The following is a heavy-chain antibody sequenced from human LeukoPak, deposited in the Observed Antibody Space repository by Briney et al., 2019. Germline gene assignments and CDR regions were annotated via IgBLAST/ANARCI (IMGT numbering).Heavy chain of an antibody. CDR2: IYSGGST. Sequence: PGGSLRLSCAASGFTVSSNYMSWVRQAPGKGLEWVSVIYSGGSTYYADSVKGRFTISRDNSKNTLYLQMNSLRAEDTAVYYCAREDIVIVPAPRPYYYYGMDVWGQGTTVTVSS. V-gene: IGHV3-53*05. CDR1: GFTVSSNY. J-gene: IGHJ6*02. D-gene: IGHD2-2*01. CDR3: AREDIVIVPAPRPYYYYGMDV.